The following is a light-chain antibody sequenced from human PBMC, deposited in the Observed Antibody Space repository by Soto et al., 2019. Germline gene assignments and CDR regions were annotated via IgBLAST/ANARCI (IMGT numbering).Light chain of an antibody. Sequence: DIVMTQSPDSLAVSLGDRATINCKSRQSVLYSSNNKNYLAWYRQKPGQPPKLLIYWASTRESGVPDRFSGSGSGTYFTLTISSLQAEDVAVYYCQQYYSTPPTFGQGTKVEIK. J-gene: IGKJ1*01. CDR3: QQYYSTPPT. CDR2: WAS. CDR1: QSVLYSSNNKNY. V-gene: IGKV4-1*01.